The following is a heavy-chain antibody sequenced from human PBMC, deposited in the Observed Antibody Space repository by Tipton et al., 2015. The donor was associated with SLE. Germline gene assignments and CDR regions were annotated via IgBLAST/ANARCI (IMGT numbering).Heavy chain of an antibody. V-gene: IGHV4-34*01. CDR3: ASLRTEYYYGSRADY. CDR1: GGSFSGYY. CDR2: INHSGST. Sequence: TLSLTCAVYGGSFSGYYWSWIRQPPGKGLEWIGEINHSGSTNYNPSLKSRATISVDTSKNRFSLKLSSVTAADTAVYYCASLRTEYYYGSRADYWGQGTLVTVSS. J-gene: IGHJ4*02. D-gene: IGHD3-10*01.